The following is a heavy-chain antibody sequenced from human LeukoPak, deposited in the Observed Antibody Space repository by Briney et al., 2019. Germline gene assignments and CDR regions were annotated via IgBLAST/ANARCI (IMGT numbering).Heavy chain of an antibody. CDR1: GGTFSSYA. CDR2: IIPILGIA. Sequence: ASVKVSCKASGGTFSSYAISWVRQAPGQGLEWMGRIIPILGIANYAQKFQGRVTITADKSTSTAYMELSSLRSEDTAVYYCAIKMGGYVLWSGRQRFDYWGQETLVTV. J-gene: IGHJ4*02. V-gene: IGHV1-69*04. D-gene: IGHD3-3*01. CDR3: AIKMGGYVLWSGRQRFDY.